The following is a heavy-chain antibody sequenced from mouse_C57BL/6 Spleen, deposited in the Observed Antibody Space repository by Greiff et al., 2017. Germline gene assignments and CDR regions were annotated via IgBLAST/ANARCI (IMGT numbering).Heavy chain of an antibody. CDR1: GYTFTSYW. V-gene: IGHV1-64*01. D-gene: IGHD4-1*01. CDR2: IHPNSGST. J-gene: IGHJ2*01. Sequence: VQLQQSGAELVKPGASVKLSCKASGYTFTSYWMHWVKQRPGQGLEWIGMIHPNSGSTNYNEKFKSKATLTVDKSSSTAYMQLSSLTSEDSAVYYCARRDGTYYFDYWGQGTTLTVSS. CDR3: ARRDGTYYFDY.